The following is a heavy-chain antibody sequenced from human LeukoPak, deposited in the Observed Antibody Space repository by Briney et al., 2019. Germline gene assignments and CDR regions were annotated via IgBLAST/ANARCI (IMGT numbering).Heavy chain of an antibody. CDR1: GGTFSSYA. Sequence: ASVKVSCKASGGTFSSYAISWVRQAPGQGLEWMGGIIPIFGTANYAQKFQVRVTITTDESTSTAYMELSNLRSEDTAVYYCARSLSSSFLYMDVWGKGTTVTVSS. J-gene: IGHJ6*03. CDR3: ARSLSSSFLYMDV. D-gene: IGHD2-2*01. CDR2: IIPIFGTA. V-gene: IGHV1-69*05.